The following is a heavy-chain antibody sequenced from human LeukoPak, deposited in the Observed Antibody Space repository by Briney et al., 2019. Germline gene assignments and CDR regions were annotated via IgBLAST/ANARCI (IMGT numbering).Heavy chain of an antibody. CDR2: IIPIFGTT. D-gene: IGHD2-21*02. CDR3: ASRGGVTQVNDYYYFAMDV. Sequence: ASVKVSCKASGGTFSSCAIGWVRQAPRQGLEWMGGIIPIFGTTKYAQKFQGRVTITADESTSTAYMELSSLRSEDTAVYYCASRGGVTQVNDYYYFAMDVWGQGTTVTVSS. J-gene: IGHJ6*02. CDR1: GGTFSSCA. V-gene: IGHV1-69*13.